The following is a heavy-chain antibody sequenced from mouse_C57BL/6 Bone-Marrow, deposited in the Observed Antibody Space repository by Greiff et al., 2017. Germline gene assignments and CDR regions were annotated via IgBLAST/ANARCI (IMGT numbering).Heavy chain of an antibody. J-gene: IGHJ1*03. Sequence: VQLQQSGAELARPGASVKLSCKASGYTFTSYGISWVKQRTGQGLEWIGEIYPRSGNTYYNEKFKGKATLTADKSSSTAYMELRSLTSEDSAVYFCASGGDYYGSSYFWYFEVGGTGTTVTVSS. D-gene: IGHD1-1*01. CDR1: GYTFTSYG. V-gene: IGHV1-81*01. CDR2: IYPRSGNT. CDR3: ASGGDYYGSSYFWYFEV.